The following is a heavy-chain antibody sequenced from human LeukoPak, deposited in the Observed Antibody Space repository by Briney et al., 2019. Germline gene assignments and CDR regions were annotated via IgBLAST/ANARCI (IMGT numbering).Heavy chain of an antibody. V-gene: IGHV3-30*04. D-gene: IGHD3-22*01. Sequence: GGSLRLSCAASGFTFSSYAMHWVRQAPGKGLEWVAVISYDGSNKYYADSVKGRFTISRDNSKNTLYLQMNSLRAEDTAVYYCARDRYYDSSGYYRTYYYYYYMDVWGKGTTVTVSS. CDR1: GFTFSSYA. CDR2: ISYDGSNK. CDR3: ARDRYYDSSGYYRTYYYYYYMDV. J-gene: IGHJ6*03.